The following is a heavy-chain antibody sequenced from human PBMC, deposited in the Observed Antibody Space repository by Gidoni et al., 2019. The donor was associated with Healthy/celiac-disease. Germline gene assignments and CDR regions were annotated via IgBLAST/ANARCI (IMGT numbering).Heavy chain of an antibody. Sequence: KASGYTFTSYGISWVRQAPRQGLEWLGWISAYTGNTNYAQKLQGRVTMTTDTSTSTAYMELRSLRSDDTAVYYGARVSKDTAMVVGGDVWGQGTTVTVSS. D-gene: IGHD5-18*01. CDR1: GYTFTSYG. J-gene: IGHJ6*02. V-gene: IGHV1-18*01. CDR3: ARVSKDTAMVVGGDV. CDR2: ISAYTGNT.